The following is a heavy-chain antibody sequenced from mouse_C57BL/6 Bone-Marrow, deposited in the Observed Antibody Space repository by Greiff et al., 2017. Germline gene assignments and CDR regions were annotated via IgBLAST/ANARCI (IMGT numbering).Heavy chain of an antibody. CDR1: GFNIKDDY. V-gene: IGHV14-4*01. CDR3: TTYYYGSSYGDWYFDV. J-gene: IGHJ1*03. D-gene: IGHD1-1*01. Sequence: VQLQQSGAELVRPGASVKLSCTASGFNIKDDYMHWVKQRPEQGLEWIGWIDPENGDTEYASKFQGKATITADTSSNTAYLQLSSLTSEDTAVYYCTTYYYGSSYGDWYFDVWGTGTTVNVSS. CDR2: IDPENGDT.